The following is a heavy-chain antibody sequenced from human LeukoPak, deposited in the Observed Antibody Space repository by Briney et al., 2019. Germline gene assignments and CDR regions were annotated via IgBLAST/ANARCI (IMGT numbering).Heavy chain of an antibody. CDR2: INPDGTKT. D-gene: IGHD3-3*01. CDR1: GFTFTRFW. CDR3: ATAPASVDLS. Sequence: GGSLRLSCAASGFTFTRFWLTWVRQSPGKGLEWVANINPDGTKTTYVDSVEGRFAISRDNAKNSVFLLMTSLRAEDTAMYYCATAPASVDLSWGQGTLVAVSS. V-gene: IGHV3-7*01. J-gene: IGHJ5*02.